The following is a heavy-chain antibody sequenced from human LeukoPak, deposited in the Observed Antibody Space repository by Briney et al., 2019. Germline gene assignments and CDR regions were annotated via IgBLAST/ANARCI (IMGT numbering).Heavy chain of an antibody. CDR3: ARPAVITDAFDI. V-gene: IGHV1-2*02. CDR2: MNPNSGGT. CDR1: GYTFTGYY. J-gene: IGHJ3*02. Sequence: GASVKVSCKASGYTFTGYYMHWVRQAPGQGLEWMGWMNPNSGGTNYAQKFQGRVTITRDTSISTAYMELSRLISDDTAVYNCARPAVITDAFDIWGQGTMVTVSS. D-gene: IGHD2/OR15-2a*01.